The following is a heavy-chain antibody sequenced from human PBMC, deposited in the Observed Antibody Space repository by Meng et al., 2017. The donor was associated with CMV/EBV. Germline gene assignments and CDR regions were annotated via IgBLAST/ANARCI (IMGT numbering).Heavy chain of an antibody. Sequence: GESLKISCAASGFTFDDYGMSWVRQAPGKGLEWVSGINWNGGNTGYADSVKGRFTISRDNAKNSLYLQMNSLRAEDTALYYCARGFRLWRFGGVIASNLDYWGQGTLVTVSS. D-gene: IGHD3-16*02. J-gene: IGHJ4*02. CDR1: GFTFDDYG. V-gene: IGHV3-20*04. CDR2: INWNGGNT. CDR3: ARGFRLWRFGGVIASNLDY.